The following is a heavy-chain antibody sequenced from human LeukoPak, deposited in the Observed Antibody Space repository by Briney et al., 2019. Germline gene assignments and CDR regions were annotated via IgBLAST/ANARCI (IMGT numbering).Heavy chain of an antibody. V-gene: IGHV1-46*01. D-gene: IGHD2-2*01. J-gene: IGHJ5*02. CDR2: INPSGGST. Sequence: GASVTVCCKASGYTFTRYYMHWVRQAPGQGLEWMGIINPSGGSTSYEQKFQGRVTMTRDMSTSTVYMELSSLRSEDTAVYYCARGIVVVPAAMESWFDPWGQGTLVTVSS. CDR1: GYTFTRYY. CDR3: ARGIVVVPAAMESWFDP.